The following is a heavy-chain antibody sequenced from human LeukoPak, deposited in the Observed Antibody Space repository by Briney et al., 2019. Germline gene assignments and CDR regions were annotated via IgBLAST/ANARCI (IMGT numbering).Heavy chain of an antibody. D-gene: IGHD2-21*01. CDR3: ARAIAPDGYYGLDV. Sequence: GGFLRLSCAASGFTVGSHYMNWVRQAQGKGLDWVSVIYGGGNTYYADSVKGRFTISRDNSKNTVYLQVNSLRAEDTAVYYCARAIAPDGYYGLDVWGQGTTVIVSS. CDR2: IYGGGNT. V-gene: IGHV3-66*01. CDR1: GFTVGSHY. J-gene: IGHJ6*02.